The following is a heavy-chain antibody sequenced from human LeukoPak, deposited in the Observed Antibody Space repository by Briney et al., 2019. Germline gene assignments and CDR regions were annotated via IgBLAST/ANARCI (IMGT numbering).Heavy chain of an antibody. CDR3: AKGRHYSDSSAYEFDY. J-gene: IGHJ4*02. D-gene: IGHD3-22*01. CDR2: ISWDGGST. Sequence: GGSLRLSCAASGFTFDDYAMHWVRQAPGKGLEWVSLISWDGGSTYYADSVKGRFTISRDNSKNSLYLQMSSLRVEDTALYYCAKGRHYSDSSAYEFDYWGQGTLVTVSS. V-gene: IGHV3-43D*03. CDR1: GFTFDDYA.